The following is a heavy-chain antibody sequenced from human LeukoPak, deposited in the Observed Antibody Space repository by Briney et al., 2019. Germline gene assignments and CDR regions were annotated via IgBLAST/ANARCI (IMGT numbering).Heavy chain of an antibody. J-gene: IGHJ5*02. CDR1: GYSISSGYY. Sequence: SETLSLTCTVSGYSISSGYYWGWIRQPPGKGLEWIGSIYHSGSTYYNPSLKSRVTLSVDTSKNQFSLKLSSVTAADTAVYYCARDEDSGSHRSTPYNWFDPWGQGTLVTVSS. CDR3: ARDEDSGSHRSTPYNWFDP. D-gene: IGHD1-26*01. V-gene: IGHV4-38-2*02. CDR2: IYHSGST.